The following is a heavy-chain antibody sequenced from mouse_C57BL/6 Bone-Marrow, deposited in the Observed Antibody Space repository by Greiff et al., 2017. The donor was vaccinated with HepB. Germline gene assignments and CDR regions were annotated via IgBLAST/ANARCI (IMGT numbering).Heavy chain of an antibody. CDR2: INPYNGGT. CDR3: ARGDDPYAMDY. Sequence: EVQLQQSGPVLVKPGASVKMSCKASGYTFTDYYMNWVKQSHGKSLEWIGVINPYNGGTSYNQKFKGKATLTVDKSSSTAYMELNSLTSEDSAVYYCARGDDPYAMDYWGQGTSVTVSS. J-gene: IGHJ4*01. CDR1: GYTFTDYY. V-gene: IGHV1-19*01.